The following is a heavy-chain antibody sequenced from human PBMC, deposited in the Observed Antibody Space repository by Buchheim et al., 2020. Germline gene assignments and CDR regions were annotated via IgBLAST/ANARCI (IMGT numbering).Heavy chain of an antibody. CDR3: SRTRFYVRGMDV. D-gene: IGHD5/OR15-5a*01. V-gene: IGHV1-2*07. CDR1: GYTFTDYY. J-gene: IGHJ6*02. CDR2: TNPQSGGA. Sequence: QVQLVQSGAEVRKPGASVRVSCKTSGYTFTDYYIHWMRRAPGHGLEWMGWTNPQSGGAYLAHKFQGKVTMTRDTSLTTAYMELSSLTSDDTAVYYCSRTRFYVRGMDVWGQGTT.